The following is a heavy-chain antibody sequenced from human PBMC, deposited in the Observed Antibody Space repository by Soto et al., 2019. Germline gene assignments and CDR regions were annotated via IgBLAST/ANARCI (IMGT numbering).Heavy chain of an antibody. CDR1: GGSISRSNW. CDR3: ARAIAVAVNWFDP. V-gene: IGHV4-4*02. J-gene: IGHJ5*02. D-gene: IGHD6-19*01. Sequence: SATLSLTCGGSGGSISRSNWWGWVRQPPGKGLEWIGEIYHSGSTNYNPSLKSRVTISVDKSKNQFSLKLSSVTAADTAVYYCARAIAVAVNWFDPWGQGTLVT. CDR2: IYHSGST.